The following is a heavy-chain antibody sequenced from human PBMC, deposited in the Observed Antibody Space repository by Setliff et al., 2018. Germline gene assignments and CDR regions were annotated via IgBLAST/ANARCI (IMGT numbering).Heavy chain of an antibody. CDR1: GYIFTNYW. CDR2: IYPGDSDT. CDR3: TRHEDRNKCTSSSCYRENDAFDV. D-gene: IGHD2-2*01. V-gene: IGHV5-51*01. J-gene: IGHJ3*01. Sequence: PGESLKISCKASGYIFTNYWISWVRQMPGKGLEWMGVIYPGDSDTRYSPSFQVQVTISADKSITTAYLQWSSLKAWDTAIYYCTRHEDRNKCTSSSCYRENDAFDVWGQGAMVTVSS.